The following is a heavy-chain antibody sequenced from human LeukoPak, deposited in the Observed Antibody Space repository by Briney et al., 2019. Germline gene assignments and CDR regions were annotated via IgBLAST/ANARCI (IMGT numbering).Heavy chain of an antibody. CDR3: ARDAYYYDSSGYYLPAGADY. CDR1: GFTFGDYA. V-gene: IGHV3-48*01. D-gene: IGHD3-22*01. J-gene: IGHJ4*02. CDR2: ISGRSITI. Sequence: GGSLRLSCTASGFTFGDYAVTWVRQAPGKGLEWVSYISGRSITIYYADSVKGRFTISRDNAKNSLYLQMNSLRAEDTAMYYCARDAYYYDSSGYYLPAGADYWGQGTLVTVSS.